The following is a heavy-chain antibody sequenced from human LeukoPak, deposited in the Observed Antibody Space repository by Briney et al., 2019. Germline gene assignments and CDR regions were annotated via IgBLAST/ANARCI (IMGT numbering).Heavy chain of an antibody. CDR1: GGSISSSSYY. V-gene: IGHV4-39*01. D-gene: IGHD1-1*01. J-gene: IGHJ6*03. CDR2: IYYSGST. CDR3: ARLGPTRYYYYYYYMDV. Sequence: SETLSLTCTVSGGSISSSSYYWGWIRQPPGKGLEWIGSIYYSGSTYYNPSLKSRVTVSVDTSKNQFSLKLSSVTAADTAVYYCARLGPTRYYYYYYYMDVWGIGTTVTVSS.